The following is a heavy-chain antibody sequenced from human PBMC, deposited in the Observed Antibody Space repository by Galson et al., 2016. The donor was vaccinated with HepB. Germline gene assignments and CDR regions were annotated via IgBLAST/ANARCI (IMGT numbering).Heavy chain of an antibody. CDR3: AREGPWGSYYPHFDF. J-gene: IGHJ4*02. CDR1: GFIFSSYS. D-gene: IGHD3-10*01. CDR2: ISSSSTI. Sequence: SLRLSCAASGFIFSSYSMNWVRQAPGKGLEWVSYISSSSTINYADSVKGRFTISRDNAKNSLYLHMNSLRDEDTAVYYCAREGPWGSYYPHFDFWGQGTLVTVSS. V-gene: IGHV3-48*02.